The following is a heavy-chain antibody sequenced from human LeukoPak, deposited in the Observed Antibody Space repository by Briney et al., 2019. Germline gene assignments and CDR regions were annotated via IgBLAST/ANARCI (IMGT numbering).Heavy chain of an antibody. J-gene: IGHJ5*02. CDR2: IYYSGST. V-gene: IGHV4-59*11. CDR1: GGSISSHY. D-gene: IGHD6-13*01. Sequence: SETLSLTCTVSGGSISSHYWSWIRQPPGKGLEWIGYIYYSGSTNYNPSLKSRVTISVDTSKNQFSLKLSSVTAADTAVYYCVGWGSSSWYENWFDPWGQGTLVTVSS. CDR3: VGWGSSSWYENWFDP.